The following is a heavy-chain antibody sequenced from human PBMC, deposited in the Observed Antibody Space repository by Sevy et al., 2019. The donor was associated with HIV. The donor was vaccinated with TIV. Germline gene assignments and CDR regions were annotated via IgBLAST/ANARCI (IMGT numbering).Heavy chain of an antibody. CDR2: ISYDGSNK. D-gene: IGHD5-12*01. V-gene: IGHV3-30*04. J-gene: IGHJ4*02. CDR1: GFTFSNYA. CDR3: ARVDEQRWLRLYYFDY. Sequence: GGSLRLSRAASGFTFSNYAMHWVRQAPGKGLEWVAVISYDGSNKYYADSVKGRFTISRDNSKNTLYLQMNSLRAEDTAVYYCARVDEQRWLRLYYFDYWGQGTLVTVSS.